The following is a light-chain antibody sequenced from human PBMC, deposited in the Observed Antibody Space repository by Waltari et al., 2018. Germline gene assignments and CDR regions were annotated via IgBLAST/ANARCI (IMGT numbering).Light chain of an antibody. Sequence: SYELTQPPSVSVSPGQTANITCSGAELPIQYGCCYPQKPGRAPVLAMFHGPERPSGIPERFSGSISGTTVTLTINGVQTEDEADYYCQSTDSSAVVVFGAGTKLTVL. CDR1: ELPIQY. J-gene: IGLJ2*01. CDR2: HGP. V-gene: IGLV3-25*03. CDR3: QSTDSSAVVV.